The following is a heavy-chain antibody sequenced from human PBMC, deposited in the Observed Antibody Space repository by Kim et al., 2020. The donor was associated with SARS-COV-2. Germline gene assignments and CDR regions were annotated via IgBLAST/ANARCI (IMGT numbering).Heavy chain of an antibody. D-gene: IGHD1-1*01. CDR2: IYYSGST. CDR1: GGSISNYY. V-gene: IGHV4-59*01. CDR3: ARTGNAGWFDP. Sequence: SETLSLTCTVSGGSISNYYWSWIRQPPGKGLEWIGYIYYSGSTNYTPSLKSRVTISIDTSKNQFSLKLSSVTAADTAMYYCARTGNAGWFDPWGQGTLGT. J-gene: IGHJ5*02.